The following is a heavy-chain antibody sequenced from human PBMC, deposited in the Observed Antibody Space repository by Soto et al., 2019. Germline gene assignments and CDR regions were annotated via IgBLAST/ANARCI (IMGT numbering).Heavy chain of an antibody. CDR1: GYSFTSYW. V-gene: IGHV5-10-1*01. D-gene: IGHD2-2*02. J-gene: IGHJ6*02. Sequence: PGESLKISCKGSGYSFTSYWISWVRQMPGKGLEWMGRIDPSDSYTNYSPSFQGHVTISADKSISTAYLQWSSLKASDTAMYYCAREDIVVVPAAIRYYYYGMDVWGQGTTVTVSS. CDR2: IDPSDSYT. CDR3: AREDIVVVPAAIRYYYYGMDV.